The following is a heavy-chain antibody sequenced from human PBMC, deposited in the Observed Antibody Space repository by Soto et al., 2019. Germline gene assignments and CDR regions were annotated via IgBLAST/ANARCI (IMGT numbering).Heavy chain of an antibody. CDR2: IYTSGST. J-gene: IGHJ5*02. V-gene: IGHV4-4*07. Sequence: XETLSLTCTVSGGSISSYYWSWIRQPSGKGLEWIGRIYTSGSTNYNPSLKSRVTMSVDTSKNQFSLKLSSVTAADTAVYYCARDRGVRTNPINNWFDPWGQGTLVTVSS. CDR1: GGSISSYY. CDR3: ARDRGVRTNPINNWFDP. D-gene: IGHD3-10*01.